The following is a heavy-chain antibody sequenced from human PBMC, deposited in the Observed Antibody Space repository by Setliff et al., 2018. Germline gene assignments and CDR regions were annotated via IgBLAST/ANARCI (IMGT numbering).Heavy chain of an antibody. CDR1: GFTFSSYS. Sequence: GESLRLSCAASGFTFSSYSMNWVRQAPGKGLEWVSYSSSGSAMYYADSVKGRFTISRDNAKNLLYLQMNSLRAEDTAVYYCARVRQWLAHYMDVWGKGTTVTVSS. CDR2: SSSGSAM. J-gene: IGHJ6*03. V-gene: IGHV3-48*01. D-gene: IGHD6-19*01. CDR3: ARVRQWLAHYMDV.